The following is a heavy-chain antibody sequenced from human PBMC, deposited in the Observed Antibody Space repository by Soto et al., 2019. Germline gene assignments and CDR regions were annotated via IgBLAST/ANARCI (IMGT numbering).Heavy chain of an antibody. CDR1: GFTFSSYA. Sequence: GGSLRLSCAASGFTFSSYAMHWVRQAPGKGLEWVAVISYDGSNKYYADSVKGRFTISRDNSKNTLYLQMNSLRAEDTAVYYCARASYCSSTSCYGNYYYGMDVWGQGTTVTVSS. CDR2: ISYDGSNK. CDR3: ARASYCSSTSCYGNYYYGMDV. D-gene: IGHD2-2*01. V-gene: IGHV3-30-3*01. J-gene: IGHJ6*02.